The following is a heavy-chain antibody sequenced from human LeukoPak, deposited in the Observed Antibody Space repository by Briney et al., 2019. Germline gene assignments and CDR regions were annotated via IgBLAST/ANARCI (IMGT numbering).Heavy chain of an antibody. J-gene: IGHJ6*02. CDR3: ARATNFYYYYGMDV. CDR2: INPSSGAT. Sequence: ASVKVSCKTSGYTFTSYYIHWVRQAPGQGLEWMGIINPSSGATNYAQKSQGRVTMTRDTSTSTVYMELSSQRSEDTAVYYCARATNFYYYYGMDVWGQGPRSPSP. CDR1: GYTFTSYY. V-gene: IGHV1-46*01. D-gene: IGHD1-26*01.